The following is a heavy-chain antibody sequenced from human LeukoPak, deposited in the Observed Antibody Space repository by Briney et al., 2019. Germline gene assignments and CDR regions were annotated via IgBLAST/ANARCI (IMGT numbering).Heavy chain of an antibody. Sequence: AETLAVTCTDSGSAISSYYWYWMRQAPAKGLEWMGYIYYSRSTNYNPSLKSRVTISVDTSKNQCSLKLMPVTAADTAVYFFVRAPGWFGELLLDYWGQGSLVTVYS. CDR2: IYYSRST. CDR3: VRAPGWFGELLLDY. D-gene: IGHD3-10*01. J-gene: IGHJ4*02. CDR1: GSAISSYY. V-gene: IGHV4-59*01.